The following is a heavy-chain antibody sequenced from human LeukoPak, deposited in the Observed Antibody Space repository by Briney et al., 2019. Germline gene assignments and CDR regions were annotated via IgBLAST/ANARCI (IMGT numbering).Heavy chain of an antibody. D-gene: IGHD3-3*01. J-gene: IGHJ6*03. CDR2: ISGSGGGT. Sequence: GGSLRLSCAASGFTFSSYAMSWVRQAPGKGLEWVSAISGSGGGTYYADSVKGRFTISRDNSKNTLYLQMNSLRAEDTAVYYCAKGDFWSGYYLGNMDVWGKGTTVTVSS. CDR1: GFTFSSYA. V-gene: IGHV3-23*01. CDR3: AKGDFWSGYYLGNMDV.